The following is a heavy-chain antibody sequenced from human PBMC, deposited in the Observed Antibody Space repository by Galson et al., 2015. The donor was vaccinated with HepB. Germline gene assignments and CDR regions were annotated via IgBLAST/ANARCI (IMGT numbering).Heavy chain of an antibody. D-gene: IGHD3-16*01. CDR2: ISFDGNNK. V-gene: IGHV3-30-3*01. CDR1: GFTFSHYA. Sequence: SLRLSCAASGFTFSHYAMHWVRQAPGKGLEWVALISFDGNNKYYADSVKGRFTISRDNSKNTLYLQMNILRPEDTAVYYCARASRESGAGGYGMDGWGQGTPVTVSS. J-gene: IGHJ6*02. CDR3: ARASRESGAGGYGMDG.